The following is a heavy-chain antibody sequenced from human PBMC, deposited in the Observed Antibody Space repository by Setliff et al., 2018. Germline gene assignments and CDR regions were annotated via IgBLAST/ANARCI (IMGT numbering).Heavy chain of an antibody. CDR2: MNPNTGGT. V-gene: IGHV1-2*02. Sequence: AASVKVSCKASGYTFTGYYMHWVRQAPGQGLEWMGWMNPNTGGTTYAQAFQARITMTRDTSISTAYMELSRLTSDDSAVYYCARVPRLEWLLPTFDSWGQGTLVTVSS. CDR1: GYTFTGYY. D-gene: IGHD3-3*01. CDR3: ARVPRLEWLLPTFDS. J-gene: IGHJ4*02.